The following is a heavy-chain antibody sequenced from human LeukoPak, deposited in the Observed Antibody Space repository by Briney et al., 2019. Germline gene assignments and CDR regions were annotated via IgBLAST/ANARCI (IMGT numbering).Heavy chain of an antibody. D-gene: IGHD2-21*01. CDR3: ARSQGFLVDP. CDR2: IGGGGIST. J-gene: IGHJ5*02. Sequence: GGSLRLSCAASGCTFSSYGMTWVRQAPGKGLEWVSAIGGGGISTFYADSVKGRFTISRDNSKNTLYLQMNSLRAEDTAVYYCARSQGFLVDPWAQGTLVTVSS. V-gene: IGHV3-23*01. CDR1: GCTFSSYG.